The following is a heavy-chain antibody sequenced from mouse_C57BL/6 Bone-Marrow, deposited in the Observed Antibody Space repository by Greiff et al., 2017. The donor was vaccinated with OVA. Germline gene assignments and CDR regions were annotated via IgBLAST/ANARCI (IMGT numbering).Heavy chain of an antibody. J-gene: IGHJ2*01. CDR2: IDPSDSYT. CDR3: AITTVVADY. V-gene: IGHV1-50*01. CDR1: GYTFTSYW. D-gene: IGHD1-1*01. Sequence: QVQLQQPGAELVKPGASVKLSCKASGYTFTSYWMQWVKQRPGQGLEWIGEIDPSDSYTNYNQKFTGKATLTVDTSSSTAYMQLSSLTSEDSAVYDCAITTVVADYWGQGTTLTVSS.